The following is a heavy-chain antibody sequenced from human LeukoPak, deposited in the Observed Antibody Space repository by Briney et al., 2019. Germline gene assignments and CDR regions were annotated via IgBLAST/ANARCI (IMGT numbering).Heavy chain of an antibody. Sequence: SETLSLTCTVSGCSISSSSNYWGWIRQPPGKGLEGIGSIFYSRGTDYRPSLKSRVTISGDTSKNQFFLELTSVTAADTAVYHCVGFTVGTMWSSWGQGTLVTVSS. CDR3: VGFTVGTMWSS. D-gene: IGHD5-12*01. CDR1: GCSISSSSNY. CDR2: IFYSRGT. V-gene: IGHV4-39*01. J-gene: IGHJ5*02.